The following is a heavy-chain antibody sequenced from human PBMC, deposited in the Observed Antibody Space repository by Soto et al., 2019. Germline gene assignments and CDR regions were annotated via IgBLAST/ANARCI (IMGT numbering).Heavy chain of an antibody. Sequence: VGSLRLSCAASGFTFSLYSMIWVRQAPGKGLEWVASITSSSSYIYYEDSLKGRFTISRDNAKNSLFLQLDSLRAEDTAVYFCVRARFTDSRPDYWGQGTLVTVSS. CDR1: GFTFSLYS. J-gene: IGHJ4*02. CDR3: VRARFTDSRPDY. V-gene: IGHV3-21*01. D-gene: IGHD3-22*01. CDR2: ITSSSSYI.